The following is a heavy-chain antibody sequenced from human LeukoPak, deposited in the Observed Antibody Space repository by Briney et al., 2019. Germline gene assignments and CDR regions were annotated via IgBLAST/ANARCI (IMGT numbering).Heavy chain of an antibody. CDR1: GGSISSYY. CDR3: ARALIAVAGTHNWFDP. Sequence: SETLSLTCTVSGGSISSYYWSWIRQPPGKGLEWIGYIYYSGSTNYNPSLKSRVTISVDTSKNQFSLTLSSVTAADTAVYYCARALIAVAGTHNWFDPWGQGTLVTVSS. D-gene: IGHD6-19*01. J-gene: IGHJ5*02. CDR2: IYYSGST. V-gene: IGHV4-59*01.